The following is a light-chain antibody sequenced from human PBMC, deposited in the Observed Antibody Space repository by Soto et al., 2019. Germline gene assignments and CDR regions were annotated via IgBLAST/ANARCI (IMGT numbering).Light chain of an antibody. CDR1: QSISSW. Sequence: DIQLTQSPSTLSASVGDRVTITCRASQSISSWLAWYQQKLGKAPKLLIHKASSLESGVPSRFSGSGSGTEFTLTINSLQACEFASYYCQQYSSYPLTFGGGTNVEIK. CDR2: KAS. J-gene: IGKJ4*01. V-gene: IGKV1-5*03. CDR3: QQYSSYPLT.